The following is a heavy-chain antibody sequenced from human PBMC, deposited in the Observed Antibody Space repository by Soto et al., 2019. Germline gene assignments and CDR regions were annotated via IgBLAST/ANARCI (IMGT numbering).Heavy chain of an antibody. CDR3: AHTNYYGSWYFDS. CDR2: IYWDNDK. V-gene: IGHV2-5*02. D-gene: IGHD3-10*01. J-gene: IGHJ4*02. CDR1: GSSLGTTGVG. Sequence: QITLRESGPPLVKPTQTLTLTCSFSGSSLGTTGVGVGWIRQPPGEALEWLALIYWDNDKRYSPSLKSRLPITKSTSKNPVVLTRTDMDPVDTPTYFCAHTNYYGSWYFDSWGQGTLVIVSS.